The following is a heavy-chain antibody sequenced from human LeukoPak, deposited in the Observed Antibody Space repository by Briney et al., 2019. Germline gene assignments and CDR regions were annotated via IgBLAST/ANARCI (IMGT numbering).Heavy chain of an antibody. CDR1: GFIFSTNG. Sequence: GGSLRLSCAASGFIFSTNGMHWVRQAPGKGLEWVAVISFDSTSRYYTDSVKGRFTISRDNSKNTLFLQMDSLKNEDTAMYYCARIMTTMVTGDYWGQGTLVTVSS. J-gene: IGHJ4*02. V-gene: IGHV3-30*12. CDR2: ISFDSTSR. CDR3: ARIMTTMVTGDY. D-gene: IGHD4-23*01.